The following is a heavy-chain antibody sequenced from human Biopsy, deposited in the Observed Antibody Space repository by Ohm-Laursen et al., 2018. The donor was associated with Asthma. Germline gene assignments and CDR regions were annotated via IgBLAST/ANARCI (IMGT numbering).Heavy chain of an antibody. D-gene: IGHD5-18*01. Sequence: SETLSLTCTVSGGSVSSGSHYWSWIRQPPGRGLEWIGYISDSGSTNYNPSLKSRVTISVDTSKNQFALKLSSVTAADTAVYYCARDFVDSAMDYFDYWGQGTLVTVSS. V-gene: IGHV4-61*01. CDR1: GGSVSSGSHY. CDR2: ISDSGST. CDR3: ARDFVDSAMDYFDY. J-gene: IGHJ4*02.